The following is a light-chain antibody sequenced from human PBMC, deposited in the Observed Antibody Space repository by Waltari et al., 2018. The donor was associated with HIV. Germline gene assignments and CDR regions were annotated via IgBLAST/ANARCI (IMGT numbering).Light chain of an antibody. CDR2: KCF. CDR1: SSNIGAGIV. J-gene: IGLJ1*01. V-gene: IGLV1-40*01. CDR3: QSYDSSMSAF. Sequence: QSVLTRPPSVSGSPVQRVTIPCTGSSSNIGAGIVVHWYQQLPGTAPKVLSYKCFKRPAGVPDRFSGSKSGTSAYLDITGLQAEDEADYYCQSYDSSMSAFFGTGTKV.